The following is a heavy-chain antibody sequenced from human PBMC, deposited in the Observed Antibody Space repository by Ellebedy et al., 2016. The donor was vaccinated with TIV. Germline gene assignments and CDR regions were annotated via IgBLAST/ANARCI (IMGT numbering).Heavy chain of an antibody. D-gene: IGHD4/OR15-4a*01. Sequence: ASVKVSCKASGYTFTSYSIHWVRQAPGQGLEWMGFINPTSGATFYSQKFQGRVTMTRDTSVNTAYMELSRLQSDDTAVYYCARVLRATSGMDVWGQGTTVTVS. CDR3: ARVLRATSGMDV. CDR2: INPTSGAT. CDR1: GYTFTSYS. J-gene: IGHJ6*02. V-gene: IGHV1-2*02.